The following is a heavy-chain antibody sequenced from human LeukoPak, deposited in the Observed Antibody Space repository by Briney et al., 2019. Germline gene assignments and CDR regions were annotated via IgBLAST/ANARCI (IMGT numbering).Heavy chain of an antibody. Sequence: ASVKVSCKASGYTFPSYDINWVRQATGQGLEWMGWMSPNSGNTGYAQQFQGRVTMTRNTSINTAYMELSSLRSEDKAVYYCARALGGSSGGYYGMDVWGQGTTVTVSS. D-gene: IGHD3-16*01. CDR3: ARALGGSSGGYYGMDV. CDR2: MSPNSGNT. V-gene: IGHV1-8*01. J-gene: IGHJ6*01. CDR1: GYTFPSYD.